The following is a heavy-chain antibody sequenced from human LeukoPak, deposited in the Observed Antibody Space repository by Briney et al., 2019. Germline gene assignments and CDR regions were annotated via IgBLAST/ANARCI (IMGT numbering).Heavy chain of an antibody. J-gene: IGHJ4*02. CDR3: ARLSYGLVGGY. Sequence: GGSLRLSCAASGFTFSSYAMSWVRQAPGKGLEWVSAISGSGGSTYYADSVKGRFTISRDNSKNTLYLQMNSLRAEDTAVYYCARLSYGLVGGYWGQGTLVTVSS. CDR2: ISGSGGST. V-gene: IGHV3-23*01. CDR1: GFTFSSYA. D-gene: IGHD3-16*01.